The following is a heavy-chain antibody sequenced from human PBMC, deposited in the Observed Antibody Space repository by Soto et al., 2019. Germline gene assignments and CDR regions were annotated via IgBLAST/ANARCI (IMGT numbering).Heavy chain of an antibody. CDR2: IWYDGSNK. CDR3: ARERRLGIYYYSGMDV. J-gene: IGHJ6*02. CDR1: GFTFSTYA. Sequence: QVQLVESGGGVVQPGRSLRLSCAASGFTFSTYAMHWVRQAPGKGLEWVAVIWYDGSNKFYADSVMGRFTISRDNCKNTLYLRTNSLRAEDTAVYYCARERRLGIYYYSGMDVWGQGTRVTVSS. D-gene: IGHD2-15*01. V-gene: IGHV3-33*01.